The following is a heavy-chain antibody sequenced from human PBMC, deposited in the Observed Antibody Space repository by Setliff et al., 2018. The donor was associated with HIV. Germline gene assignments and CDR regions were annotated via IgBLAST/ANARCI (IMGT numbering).Heavy chain of an antibody. CDR1: GGAFSSYA. CDR3: VLYSTGASRFDY. V-gene: IGHV1-69*06. Sequence: SVKVSCKASGGAFSSYALSWVRQAPGQGLEWMGGIIPIFGTANYAQKFQGRVTITADRSTDTAYMELSGLRSEDTAIYYCVLYSTGASRFDYWGQGTLVTVSS. D-gene: IGHD2-8*01. J-gene: IGHJ4*02. CDR2: IIPIFGTA.